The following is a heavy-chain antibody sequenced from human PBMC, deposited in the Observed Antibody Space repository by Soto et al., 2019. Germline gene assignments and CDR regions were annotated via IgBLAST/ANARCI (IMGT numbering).Heavy chain of an antibody. CDR2: TRNKANSYTT. Sequence: EVQLVESGGDLVQPGGSLRLSCAASGFTFGDHYMDWVRQAPGKGLEWVGRTRNKANSYTTEYAASVKGRFTISRDDSKNSLYLQMNSLKTEDTAVYYCARVVTSSGGYYFDYWGQGTLVTVSS. CDR1: GFTFGDHY. D-gene: IGHD3-16*01. V-gene: IGHV3-72*01. CDR3: ARVVTSSGGYYFDY. J-gene: IGHJ4*02.